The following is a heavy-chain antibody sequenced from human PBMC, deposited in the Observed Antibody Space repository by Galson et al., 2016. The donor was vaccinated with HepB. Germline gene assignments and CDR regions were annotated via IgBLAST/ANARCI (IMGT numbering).Heavy chain of an antibody. CDR2: ISPYNGDT. CDR1: GYTFPNYG. CDR3: ARGGGSYYEY. Sequence: SVKVSCKASGYTFPNYGISWVRQAPGQGLESMGWISPYNGDTNYAQKLQGRVTMTTDTSTSTAYMELRSLRSDDTAVYYCARGGGSYYEYWGQGTLVTVSS. D-gene: IGHD1-26*01. J-gene: IGHJ4*02. V-gene: IGHV1-18*01.